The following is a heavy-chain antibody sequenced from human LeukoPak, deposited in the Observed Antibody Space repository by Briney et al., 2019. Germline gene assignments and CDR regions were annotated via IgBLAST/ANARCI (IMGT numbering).Heavy chain of an antibody. J-gene: IGHJ4*02. CDR2: ISYDGSNK. D-gene: IGHD6-13*01. V-gene: IGHV3-30-3*01. CDR1: GFTFSSYA. CDR3: ARDLGQQLVRDYFDY. Sequence: GGSLRLSCAASGFTFSSYAMHWVRQAPGKGLEWVAVISYDGSNKYYADSVKDRFTISRDNSKNTLYPQMNSLRAEDTAVYYCARDLGQQLVRDYFDYWGQGTLVTVSS.